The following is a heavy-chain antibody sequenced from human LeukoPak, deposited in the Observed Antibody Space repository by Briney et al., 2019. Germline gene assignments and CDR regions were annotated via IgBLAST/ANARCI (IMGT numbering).Heavy chain of an antibody. CDR1: GYTFTSYG. V-gene: IGHV1-18*01. J-gene: IGHJ4*02. D-gene: IGHD4-17*01. CDR3: ARGVTYGDPLFDY. CDR2: ISAYNGNT. Sequence: SVKLSCTVSGYTFTSYGISCVRQSPGQGLESMGWISAYNGNTNYAQKLQGRVTMTTDTYTRTAYMEMRSLRSDDTAVYYCARGVTYGDPLFDYWGQGTLVTVSS.